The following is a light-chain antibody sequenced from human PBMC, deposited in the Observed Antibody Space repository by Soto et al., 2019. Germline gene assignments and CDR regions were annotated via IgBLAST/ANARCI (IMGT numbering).Light chain of an antibody. Sequence: QSVLTQPASMSGSPGQSITISCGGTTSDIGTYNLVSWYQQYPGKAPKVVIYEVNKRPSGVPNRFSGSKSGNTASLTISGLQAEDEADYYCCSYAGKTAFVVFGGGTKLTVL. CDR3: CSYAGKTAFVV. J-gene: IGLJ2*01. CDR1: TSDIGTYNL. CDR2: EVN. V-gene: IGLV2-23*02.